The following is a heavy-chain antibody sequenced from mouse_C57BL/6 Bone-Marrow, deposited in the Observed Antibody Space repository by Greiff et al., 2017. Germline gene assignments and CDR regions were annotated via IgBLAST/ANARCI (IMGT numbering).Heavy chain of an antibody. CDR2: TYPRSGNT. V-gene: IGHV1-81*01. CDR1: GYTFTSYG. CDR3: ERQETTED. D-gene: IGHD1-1*01. Sequence: QVQLQQSGAELARPGASVRLSCKASGYTFTSYGISWVKKSNGPGLEWIGETYPRSGNTYYNEKFKGKATLTAEKSSSTAYMELRSLASEDAAVYFCERQETTEDWGQGTTLTVSS. J-gene: IGHJ2*01.